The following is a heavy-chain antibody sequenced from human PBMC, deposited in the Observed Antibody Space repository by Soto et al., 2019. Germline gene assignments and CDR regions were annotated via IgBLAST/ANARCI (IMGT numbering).Heavy chain of an antibody. CDR2: TYIGGST. Sequence: GGSLRLPWAASGFSVSDNYMNWVRQAQGKGLEWVSVTYIGGSTYYADSVKGRFTISRDNSKNTLSLQMNSLRAEDTAVYYCARVGMGVSSGWSGYYYYGMDVWGQGTTVTVSS. CDR3: ARVGMGVSSGWSGYYYYGMDV. V-gene: IGHV3-66*01. D-gene: IGHD6-19*01. CDR1: GFSVSDNY. J-gene: IGHJ6*02.